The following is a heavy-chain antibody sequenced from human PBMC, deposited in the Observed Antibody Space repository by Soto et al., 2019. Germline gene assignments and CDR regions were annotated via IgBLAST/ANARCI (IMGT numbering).Heavy chain of an antibody. J-gene: IGHJ2*01. CDR2: ISGSGIST. V-gene: IGHV3-23*01. Sequence: DVQLLESGGGLIQPRGSLRLSCAASGFTFRSYAMSWVRQAPGKGMEWVSGISGSGISTHYADSVKGRFTVSRDNSKNTLYLQMNSLRAEDTAVYNCAKEPVGPDWYFDLWGRVTLVTVSS. CDR1: GFTFRSYA. CDR3: AKEPVGPDWYFDL.